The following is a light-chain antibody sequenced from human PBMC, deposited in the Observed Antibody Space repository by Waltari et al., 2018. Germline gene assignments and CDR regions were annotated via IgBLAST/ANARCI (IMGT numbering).Light chain of an antibody. CDR1: QSLLHSNGYNY. CDR2: LGS. CDR3: MQALQTPLT. V-gene: IGKV2-28*01. Sequence: DIVMTQSPLSLPVTPGEPASISCRSSQSLLHSNGYNYLDWYLQKPGQSPQLLIYLGSNRASGVPDRCSGSGSGTDFTLKISRVEAEDVGVYYCMQALQTPLTFGGWTKVEIK. J-gene: IGKJ4*01.